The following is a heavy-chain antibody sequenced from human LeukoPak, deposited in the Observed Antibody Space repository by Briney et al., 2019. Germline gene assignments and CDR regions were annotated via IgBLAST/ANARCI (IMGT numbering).Heavy chain of an antibody. CDR2: ISGSGGST. CDR3: VRERAGIAVAGTV. J-gene: IGHJ4*02. Sequence: GGSLRLSCEASGFTFSSYAMSWVREGPGKGVEWVSSISGSGGSTYYADSVKGGFTISRDNSRNTLYLQMNSLRVEDTAVYYCVRERAGIAVAGTVWGQGSLVTVSS. CDR1: GFTFSSYA. V-gene: IGHV3-23*01. D-gene: IGHD6-19*01.